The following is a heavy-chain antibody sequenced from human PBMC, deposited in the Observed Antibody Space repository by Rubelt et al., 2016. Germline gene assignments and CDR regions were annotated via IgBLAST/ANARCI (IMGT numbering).Heavy chain of an antibody. J-gene: IGHJ6*02. CDR1: TYA. Sequence: TYAMHWVRQAPGKGLEWVGIISYDGTNKYYADSVKGRFTISRDNSENTLYLQMNSLRAEDTAVYYCARISRINNYYGMDVWGHGTTVTVPS. CDR2: ISYDGTNK. V-gene: IGHV3-30*04. CDR3: ARISRINNYYGMDV.